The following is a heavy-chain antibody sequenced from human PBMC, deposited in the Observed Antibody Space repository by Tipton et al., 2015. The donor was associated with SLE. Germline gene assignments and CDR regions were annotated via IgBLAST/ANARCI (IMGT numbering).Heavy chain of an antibody. CDR3: ARGRTGE. CDR2: IGGSGPYI. CDR1: GFSFSDSY. Sequence: SLRLSCAASGFSFSDSYMTWIRQAPGKGLEWVSYIGGSGPYINYADSVKGRFIISRDNAKNSVFLQMNSLRVEDTGVYYCARGRTGEWGQGTLVTVSS. D-gene: IGHD7-27*01. V-gene: IGHV3-11*06. J-gene: IGHJ4*02.